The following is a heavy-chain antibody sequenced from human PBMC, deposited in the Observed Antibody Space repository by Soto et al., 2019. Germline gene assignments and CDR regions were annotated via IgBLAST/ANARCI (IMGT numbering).Heavy chain of an antibody. D-gene: IGHD5-12*01. J-gene: IGHJ5*02. Sequence: ASVKVSCKASGYTFTGYYMHWVRQAPGQGLEWMGWINPNSGGTNYAQKFQGWVTMTRGTSISTAYMELSRLRSDDTAVYYCARDQDSGYGYWFDPWGKGTLVTVSS. CDR2: INPNSGGT. CDR3: ARDQDSGYGYWFDP. CDR1: GYTFTGYY. V-gene: IGHV1-2*04.